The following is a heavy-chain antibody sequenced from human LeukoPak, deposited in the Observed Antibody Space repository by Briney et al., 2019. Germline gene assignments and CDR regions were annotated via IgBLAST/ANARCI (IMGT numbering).Heavy chain of an antibody. CDR3: AGHSVSSGGAFDI. CDR1: GVSISRLY. Sequence: PSETLSFTSSGSGVSISRLYWMWIRQPPGKGLEWIGYIHDSGSTNYNPSLKSRVTMSVDTSKNQFSLKLSSETAADTAVYYCAGHSVSSGGAFDIWGQGTMVTVSS. CDR2: IHDSGST. V-gene: IGHV4-59*08. D-gene: IGHD5/OR15-5a*01. J-gene: IGHJ3*02.